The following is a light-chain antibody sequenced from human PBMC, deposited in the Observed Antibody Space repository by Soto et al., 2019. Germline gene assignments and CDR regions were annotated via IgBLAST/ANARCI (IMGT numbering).Light chain of an antibody. CDR3: QQRSNWPPLT. V-gene: IGKV3-11*01. CDR1: HSVGSL. J-gene: IGKJ4*01. CDR2: DTS. Sequence: EVVLTQSPATLSVSPGERATLSCRASHSVGSLLAWFQQKPGQRPRLIIYDTSHRATGIPETFVGSGSGTDFTLTITGLEPEDAATYYCQQRSNWPPLTFGGGTRVEIK.